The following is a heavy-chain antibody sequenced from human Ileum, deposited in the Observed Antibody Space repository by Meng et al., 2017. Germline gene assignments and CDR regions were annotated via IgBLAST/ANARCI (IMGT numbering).Heavy chain of an antibody. Sequence: QVQLQAPGPGLFQPAETLSLTCSVSGASISSGNWWSWVRQSPGKGLEWIGEMYHSGTTNYNPSLKSRVTISLDTSKNQLSLKLTSVTAADTAVYYCARHIGVPGTRGFDYWGQGTLVTVSS. CDR3: ARHIGVPGTRGFDY. J-gene: IGHJ4*02. CDR2: MYHSGTT. V-gene: IGHV4-4*02. CDR1: GASISSGNW. D-gene: IGHD6-19*01.